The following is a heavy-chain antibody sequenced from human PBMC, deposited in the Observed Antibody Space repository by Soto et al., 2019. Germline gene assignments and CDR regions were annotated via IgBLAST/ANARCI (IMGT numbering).Heavy chain of an antibody. CDR3: ARDGDYYDSSVSHGAFDI. CDR1: GFTCSSNN. D-gene: IGHD3-22*01. J-gene: IGHJ3*02. CDR2: ISSSSSYI. Sequence: GSLRLSCASSGFTCSSNNINSVRQAPGKALEWVSSISSSSSYIYYADSVKGRFTISRDNAKNSLYLQMNSLKAEATAVYYCARDGDYYDSSVSHGAFDIWGQGTMVTVSS. V-gene: IGHV3-21*01.